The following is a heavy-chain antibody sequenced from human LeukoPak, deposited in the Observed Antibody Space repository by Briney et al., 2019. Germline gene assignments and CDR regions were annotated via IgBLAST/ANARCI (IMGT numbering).Heavy chain of an antibody. CDR2: FYSGSST. CDR1: GFTVCSNY. Sequence: GGSLRLSCAASGFTVCSNYMSWVRQAPGKGLEWVSVFYSGSSTYYADSVKGRFTISRDNSKNTLYLQMNSLRAEDTAVYYCAREDYYDSSGYGAFDIWGQGTMVTVSS. CDR3: AREDYYDSSGYGAFDI. V-gene: IGHV3-53*01. D-gene: IGHD3-22*01. J-gene: IGHJ3*02.